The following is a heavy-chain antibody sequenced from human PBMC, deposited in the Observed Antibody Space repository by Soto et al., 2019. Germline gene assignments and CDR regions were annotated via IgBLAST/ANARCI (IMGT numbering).Heavy chain of an antibody. CDR1: GFTFSSYA. CDR3: ARASLTYCGGDCPPGY. CDR2: ISYDGSNK. D-gene: IGHD2-21*02. Sequence: QVQLVESGGGVVQPGRSPRLSCAASGFTFSSYAMHWVRQAPGKGLEWVAVISYDGSNKYYADSVKGRFTISRDNSKNTLYLQMNSLRAEDTAVYYCARASLTYCGGDCPPGYWGQGTLVTVSS. J-gene: IGHJ4*02. V-gene: IGHV3-30-3*01.